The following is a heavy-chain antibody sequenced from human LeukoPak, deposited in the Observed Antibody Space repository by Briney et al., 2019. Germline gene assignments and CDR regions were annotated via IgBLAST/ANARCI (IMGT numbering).Heavy chain of an antibody. D-gene: IGHD5-12*01. V-gene: IGHV1-3*01. CDR3: ARAVEPSGYEHFDY. J-gene: IGHJ4*02. CDR1: GYTFTSYA. Sequence: GASVKVSCKASGYTFTSYAMHWVRQAPGQRLEWMGWINAGNGNTKYSQKFQGRVTITWDTSASTAYMELSSLRSEDTAVYYCARAVEPSGYEHFDYWGQGTLVTVSS. CDR2: INAGNGNT.